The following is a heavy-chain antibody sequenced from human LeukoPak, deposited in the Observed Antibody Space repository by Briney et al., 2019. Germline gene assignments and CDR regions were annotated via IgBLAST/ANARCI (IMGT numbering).Heavy chain of an antibody. J-gene: IGHJ3*02. V-gene: IGHV3-7*01. D-gene: IGHD6-19*01. Sequence: GGSLRLSCAASGFTFSSYWMSWVRQAPGKGLEWVANIKQDGSEKYYVDSVKGRFTISRDNAKNSLYLQMNSLRAEDTAVYYCARGLIAVAAAATDAFDIWGQGTMVTVSS. CDR2: IKQDGSEK. CDR1: GFTFSSYW. CDR3: ARGLIAVAAAATDAFDI.